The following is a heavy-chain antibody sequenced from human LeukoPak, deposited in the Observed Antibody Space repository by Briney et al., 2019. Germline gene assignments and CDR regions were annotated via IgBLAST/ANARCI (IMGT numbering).Heavy chain of an antibody. J-gene: IGHJ4*02. CDR1: GDFITAYY. CDR3: ARDRYYYDSSGPGFDY. Sequence: SETLSLTCTVSGDFITAYYWSWIRQPPGKGLEWIGYVYYSGSTEYNPSLRSRVTISLEMSKHQFSLKLSSVTAADTAVYYCARDRYYYDSSGPGFDYWGQGTLVTVSS. V-gene: IGHV4-59*12. CDR2: VYYSGST. D-gene: IGHD3-22*01.